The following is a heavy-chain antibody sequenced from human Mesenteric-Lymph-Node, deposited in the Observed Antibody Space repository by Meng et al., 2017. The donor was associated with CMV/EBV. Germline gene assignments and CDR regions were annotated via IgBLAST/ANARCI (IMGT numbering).Heavy chain of an antibody. D-gene: IGHD3-3*01. CDR1: GYSFTNYW. J-gene: IGHJ4*02. V-gene: IGHV5-51*01. CDR3: AREGLRGFWNGFPVGHFDF. Sequence: GESLKISCKCSGYSFTNYWVGWVRQMPGKGLEWMGIIYGGDSETRYSPSFQGQVTISTDKSINTAYLQWSSLKASDTAMYFCAREGLRGFWNGFPVGHFDFWGQGTLVTVSS. CDR2: IYGGDSET.